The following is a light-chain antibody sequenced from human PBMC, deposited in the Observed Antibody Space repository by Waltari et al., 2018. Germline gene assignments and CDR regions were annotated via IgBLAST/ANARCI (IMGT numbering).Light chain of an antibody. CDR2: GAS. Sequence: DIQITQSPSSVSASVGDRVTINCRASQSIVNWLAWYQQRPGKAPKLLIYGASNLQGGVPSRFSGSGSGTDFTLTINNLQPEDFATYYCQQAFVEVSFAGGTRVEIK. CDR3: QQAFVEVS. J-gene: IGKJ4*01. V-gene: IGKV1-12*01. CDR1: QSIVNW.